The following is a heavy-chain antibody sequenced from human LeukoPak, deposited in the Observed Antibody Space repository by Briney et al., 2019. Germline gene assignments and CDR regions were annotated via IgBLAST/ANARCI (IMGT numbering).Heavy chain of an antibody. J-gene: IGHJ4*02. CDR2: MQYDGSEE. CDR1: GFSLSTYG. CDR3: AGKAAAYYFVY. Sequence: AGGSLRLSCAASGFSLSTYGMHWVRQAPGKGLEWVTFMQYDGSEEYYADSVKGRFTISRDNSKNTLYLQLDSLRGEDTAVYYCAGKAAAYYFVYWGQGTLVTVSS. D-gene: IGHD2-2*01. V-gene: IGHV3-30*02.